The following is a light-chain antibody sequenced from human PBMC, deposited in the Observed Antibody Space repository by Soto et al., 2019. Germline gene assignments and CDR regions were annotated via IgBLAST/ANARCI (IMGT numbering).Light chain of an antibody. V-gene: IGLV2-14*01. CDR3: SSYTSSSTLYA. CDR2: DVS. Sequence: QSVLTQPAPVSGSSVQSIPLSCTGTSSEVVGYNYVSWYQQHPGKAPKLMIYDVSNRPSGVSNRFSGSKSGNTASLTISGLQAEDEADYYCSSYTSSSTLYAFGTGTKVTVL. J-gene: IGLJ1*01. CDR1: SSEVVGYNY.